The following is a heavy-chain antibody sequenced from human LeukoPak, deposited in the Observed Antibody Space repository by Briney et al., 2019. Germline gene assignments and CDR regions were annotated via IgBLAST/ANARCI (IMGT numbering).Heavy chain of an antibody. D-gene: IGHD4-23*01. Sequence: SETLSLTCTVSGSAISSTGDYWGWIRQPPGKGLEWIGTMYYTGSTYYNPSLKSRVTISVDTSKNQFSLKLRSVTAADTAVYYCATGGSPPLFYFDYWGQGTLVTVSS. CDR1: GSAISSTGDY. CDR3: ATGGSPPLFYFDY. CDR2: MYYTGST. J-gene: IGHJ4*02. V-gene: IGHV4-39*07.